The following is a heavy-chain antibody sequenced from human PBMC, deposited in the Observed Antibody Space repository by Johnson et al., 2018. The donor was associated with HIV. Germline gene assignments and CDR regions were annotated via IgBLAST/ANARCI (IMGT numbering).Heavy chain of an antibody. Sequence: VQLVESGGGVVQPGRSLRLSCAASGFTFSSYDMHWVRQATGKGLEWVSAIGTAGDTYYPGSVKGRFTISRENAKNSLYLQMKSLRAGDTAVYYCARGSEDAFDIWGQGTMVTVSS. J-gene: IGHJ3*02. D-gene: IGHD1-26*01. CDR2: IGTAGDT. V-gene: IGHV3-13*01. CDR3: ARGSEDAFDI. CDR1: GFTFSSYD.